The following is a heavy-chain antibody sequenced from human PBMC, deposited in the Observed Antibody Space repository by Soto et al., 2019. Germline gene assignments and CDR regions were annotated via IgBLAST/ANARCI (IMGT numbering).Heavy chain of an antibody. CDR1: GITFGSRA. D-gene: IGHD6-13*01. CDR3: AKDRQRMDA. J-gene: IGHJ6*02. Sequence: EVQLLESGGDLVQPGGSLRLSCVASGITFGSRAMSWVRQAPGEGLEWVSTVTDTGGDAKYADSVRGRFTISRDNSKNTLYLQMNSLRTEDTAIYYCAKDRQRMDAWGQGTTVTVSS. CDR2: VTDTGGDA. V-gene: IGHV3-23*01.